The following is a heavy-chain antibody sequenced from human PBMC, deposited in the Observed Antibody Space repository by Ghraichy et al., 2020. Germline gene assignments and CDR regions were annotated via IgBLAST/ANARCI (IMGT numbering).Heavy chain of an antibody. V-gene: IGHV3-23*01. D-gene: IGHD2/OR15-2a*01. Sequence: GVLRLSCAASGFTFSSYAMSWVRQAPGKGLEWVSAISGSGGSTYYADSVKGRFTISRDNSKNTLYLQMNSLRAEDTAVYYCAKDRYLLSDAFDIWGQGTMVTVSS. CDR1: GFTFSSYA. CDR2: ISGSGGST. CDR3: AKDRYLLSDAFDI. J-gene: IGHJ3*02.